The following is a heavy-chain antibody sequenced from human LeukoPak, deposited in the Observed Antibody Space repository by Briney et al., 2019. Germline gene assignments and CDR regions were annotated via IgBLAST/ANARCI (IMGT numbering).Heavy chain of an antibody. D-gene: IGHD3-10*01. Sequence: GRSLRLSCAASGFTFSGYAMHWVRQAPGKGLEWVAVIPYDGSNEYYADSVKGRFTISRDNSKNTLYLQMNSLSVEETAVYYCARVGYYASGPFSYFDYWGQGTLVTVSS. CDR1: GFTFSGYA. V-gene: IGHV3-30*04. CDR2: IPYDGSNE. J-gene: IGHJ4*02. CDR3: ARVGYYASGPFSYFDY.